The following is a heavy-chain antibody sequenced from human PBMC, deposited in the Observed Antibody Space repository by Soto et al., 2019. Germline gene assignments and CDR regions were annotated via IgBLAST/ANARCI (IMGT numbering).Heavy chain of an antibody. J-gene: IGHJ4*02. CDR3: ARLSLRMVRELDY. Sequence: GGSLRLSCAASGFTFSSHWMHWVRQAPGKGLVWVSRMNNDGSITNYADSVTGRFTISRDNAKNTLYLQMNSLRAEDTAVYYCARLSLRMVRELDYWGQGTLVTVSS. D-gene: IGHD3-10*01. CDR2: MNNDGSIT. V-gene: IGHV3-74*01. CDR1: GFTFSSHW.